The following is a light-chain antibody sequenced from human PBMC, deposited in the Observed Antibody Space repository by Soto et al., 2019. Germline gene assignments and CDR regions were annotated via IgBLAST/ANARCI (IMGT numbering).Light chain of an antibody. Sequence: DIQMTQSPSTLSASVGDRVTITCRASQSIDNWLAWYQQKPGKAPKLFIFKASTLEIGVPSRFSGTGSGTEFTLSISSLQPDDFATYVCQQYETCPRTFGQGTKVEFK. CDR3: QQYETCPRT. CDR1: QSIDNW. V-gene: IGKV1-5*03. J-gene: IGKJ1*01. CDR2: KAS.